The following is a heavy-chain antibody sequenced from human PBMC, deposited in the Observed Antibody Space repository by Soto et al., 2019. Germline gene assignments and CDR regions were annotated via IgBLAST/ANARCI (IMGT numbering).Heavy chain of an antibody. CDR3: AKTESMIVIWYFDL. CDR2: ISGSGGST. CDR1: GFTFSSYA. Sequence: EVQLLESRGGLVQPGGSLRLACAASGFTFSSYAMSWVRQAPGKGLEWVSAISGSGGSTYYADSVKGRFTISRDNSKNTLYLQMNSLRAEDTAVYYCAKTESMIVIWYFDLCGRGTLVTVSS. V-gene: IGHV3-23*01. D-gene: IGHD3-22*01. J-gene: IGHJ2*01.